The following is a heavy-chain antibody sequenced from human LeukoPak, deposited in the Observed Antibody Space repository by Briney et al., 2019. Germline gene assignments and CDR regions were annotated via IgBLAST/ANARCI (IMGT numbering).Heavy chain of an antibody. Sequence: GGSLRLSCAASGFTVSSNYMSWVRQAPGKGLEWVSVIYSGSSTYYADSVKGRFTISRDNSKNTLYLQMNSLRAEDTAVYYCARDGDNYYDSSGYFDDYWGQGTLVTVSS. D-gene: IGHD3-22*01. CDR1: GFTVSSNY. CDR3: ARDGDNYYDSSGYFDDY. V-gene: IGHV3-66*01. CDR2: IYSGSST. J-gene: IGHJ4*02.